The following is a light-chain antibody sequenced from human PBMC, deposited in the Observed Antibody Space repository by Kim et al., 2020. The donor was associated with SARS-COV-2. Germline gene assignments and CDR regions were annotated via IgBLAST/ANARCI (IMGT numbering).Light chain of an antibody. Sequence: DIQITQFPSSLSASVGDRVTITCRASQSVYKYLNWYEQRPGKAPKVLIYAASSLQSGVTSRFSGSGTETDVTLTITSLQPEDFATNNCQQSYSAPYTLGQGTKLEI. J-gene: IGKJ2*01. CDR1: QSVYKY. CDR2: AAS. CDR3: QQSYSAPYT. V-gene: IGKV1-39*01.